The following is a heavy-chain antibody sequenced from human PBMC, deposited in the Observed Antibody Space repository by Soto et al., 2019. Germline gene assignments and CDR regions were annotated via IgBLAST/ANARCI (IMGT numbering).Heavy chain of an antibody. CDR3: ARGYYDILTGSPYYYYGMDV. J-gene: IGHJ6*02. D-gene: IGHD3-9*01. V-gene: IGHV4-34*01. Sequence: SETLSLTCAVYGGSFSGYYWSWIRQPPGKGLEWIGEINHSGSTNYNPSLKSRVTISVDTSKNQFSLKLSSVTAADTAVYYCARGYYDILTGSPYYYYGMDVWGQGTTVTVSS. CDR1: GGSFSGYY. CDR2: INHSGST.